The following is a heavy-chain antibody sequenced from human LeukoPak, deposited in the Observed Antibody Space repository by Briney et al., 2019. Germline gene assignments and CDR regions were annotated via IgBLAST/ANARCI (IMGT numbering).Heavy chain of an antibody. J-gene: IGHJ4*02. Sequence: ASVKVSCKASGYTFTTYDINWVRQAAGQGLEWMGWMNPNSGNTGYAQRFQGRVTMTRDTSISTAYMELNSLTSEDTAVYYCAKNVRDTGTFDYWGQGTLVTVSS. V-gene: IGHV1-8*01. CDR1: GYTFTTYD. CDR3: AKNVRDTGTFDY. D-gene: IGHD5-18*01. CDR2: MNPNSGNT.